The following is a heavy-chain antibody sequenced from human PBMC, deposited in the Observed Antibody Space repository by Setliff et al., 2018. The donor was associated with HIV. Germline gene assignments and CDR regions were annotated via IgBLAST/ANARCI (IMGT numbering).Heavy chain of an antibody. J-gene: IGHJ6*03. D-gene: IGHD1-1*01. V-gene: IGHV4-59*08. CDR2: IYYSGST. CDR3: ARHAPRNHDLAGVFYPYYMDV. CDR1: GGSISSFY. Sequence: PSETLSLTCTVSGGSISSFYWSWIRQPPRKGLEWIGYIYYSGSTSYNPSLKSRVTISVDTSKTQFSLKLSSVTAADTAVYYCARHAPRNHDLAGVFYPYYMDVWGKGTTVTSP.